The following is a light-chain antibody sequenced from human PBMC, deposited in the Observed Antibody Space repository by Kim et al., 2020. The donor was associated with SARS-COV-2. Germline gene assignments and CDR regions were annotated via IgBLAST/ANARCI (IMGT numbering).Light chain of an antibody. V-gene: IGKV1-33*01. CDR1: QDIGNY. J-gene: IGKJ5*01. CDR3: QQYDHLPIT. Sequence: ASVGDRVTITCQASQDIGNYLNWYEQKPGKVPKLVIYDASNLETGVPSRFSGSGFGAEFTLTINNRQPEDMATYYCQQYDHLPITVGQGARLEIK. CDR2: DAS.